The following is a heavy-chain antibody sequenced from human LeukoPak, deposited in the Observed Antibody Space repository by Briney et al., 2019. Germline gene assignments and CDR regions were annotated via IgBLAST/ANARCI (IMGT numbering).Heavy chain of an antibody. V-gene: IGHV3-21*01. CDR2: ISSSSSYM. J-gene: IGHJ2*01. Sequence: PGGSLRLSCAASGFTFSSYSMNWVRQAPGKGLEWVSSISSSSSYMYYADSVKGRFTISRDNAKNSLYLQMNSLRAEDTAVYYCASQQQLDYWYFDLWGRGTLVTVSS. CDR3: ASQQQLDYWYFDL. CDR1: GFTFSSYS. D-gene: IGHD6-13*01.